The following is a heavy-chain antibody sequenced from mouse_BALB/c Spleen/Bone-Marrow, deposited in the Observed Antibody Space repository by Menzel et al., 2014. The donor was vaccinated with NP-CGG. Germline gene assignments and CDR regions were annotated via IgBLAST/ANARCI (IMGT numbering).Heavy chain of an antibody. CDR3: ARGYSNNYAMDY. D-gene: IGHD2-5*01. J-gene: IGHJ4*01. CDR1: GYTFTDYA. CDR2: INTYFGDI. V-gene: IGHV1S137*01. Sequence: VKLVESGAELVRPGVSVKISCKGSGYTFTDYAVHWVKQSHAESLEWIGVINTYFGDISYNQKFKGKATIAVDKTSRTVYMELARLTAEDSAIYYCARGYSNNYAMDYWGQGTSVTVSS.